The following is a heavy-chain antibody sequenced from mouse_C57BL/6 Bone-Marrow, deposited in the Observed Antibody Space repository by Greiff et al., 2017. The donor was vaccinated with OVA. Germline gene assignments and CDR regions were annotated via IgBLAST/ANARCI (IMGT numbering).Heavy chain of an antibody. CDR1: GYTFTEYT. D-gene: IGHD2-4*01. V-gene: IGHV1-62-2*01. CDR3: ARRPYYDYRYYYAMDY. J-gene: IGHJ4*01. CDR2: FYPGSGSI. Sequence: QVQLQQSGAELVKPGASVKLSCKASGYTFTEYTIHWVKQRSGQGLEWIGWFYPGSGSIKYNEKFKDKATLTADKSSSTVYMELSRLTSEDSAVYFGARRPYYDYRYYYAMDYWGQGTSVTVSS.